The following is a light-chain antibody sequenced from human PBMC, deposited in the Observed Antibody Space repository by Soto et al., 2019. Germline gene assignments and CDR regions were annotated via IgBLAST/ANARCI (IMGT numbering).Light chain of an antibody. CDR1: QGISNY. Sequence: DIQMTQSPSSLSASVRDRVTITCRASQGISNYLAWYQQKPGKVPKLLIYAASTLQSGVPSRFSGSGSGTDFNLTISSLQPDAVATYYCQKYDSAPCTFGQGTKVEIK. J-gene: IGKJ1*01. CDR2: AAS. V-gene: IGKV1-27*01. CDR3: QKYDSAPCT.